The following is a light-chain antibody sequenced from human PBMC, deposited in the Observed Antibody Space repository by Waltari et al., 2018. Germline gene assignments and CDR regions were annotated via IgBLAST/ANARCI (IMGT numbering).Light chain of an antibody. J-gene: IGLJ3*02. CDR3: QSGGHGTWV. V-gene: IGLV4-69*01. Sequence: QLVLTQSPSASASLGASVRLTCTLDSGHSSNIIAWHQQQPAKGPRYLMKVNRDGSHSKGDGIPDRFAGSGSGAVRYLTIASVQSEDEADYYCQSGGHGTWVFGGGTKLTVL. CDR2: VNRDGSH. CDR1: SGHSSNI.